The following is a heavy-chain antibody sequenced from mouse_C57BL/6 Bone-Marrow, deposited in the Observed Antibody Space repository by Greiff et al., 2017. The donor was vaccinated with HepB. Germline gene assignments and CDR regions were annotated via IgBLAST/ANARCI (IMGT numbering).Heavy chain of an antibody. V-gene: IGHV1-55*01. CDR1: GYTFTSYW. D-gene: IGHD6-1*01. J-gene: IGHJ2*01. CDR3: ARTLSGTSSYYFDY. Sequence: QVQLQQPGAELVKPGASVKLSCKASGYTFTSYWITWVKQRPGQGLEWIGDICPGSGSTNYNEKVKSKSTMTRDTASSTPYMQLSSLTSEDSAVYYCARTLSGTSSYYFDYWGKGTTLTVSS. CDR2: ICPGSGST.